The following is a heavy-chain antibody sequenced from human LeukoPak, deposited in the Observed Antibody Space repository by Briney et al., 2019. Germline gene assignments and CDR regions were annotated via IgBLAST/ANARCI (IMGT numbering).Heavy chain of an antibody. V-gene: IGHV3-33*01. CDR1: GFTSSSYG. J-gene: IGHJ4*02. Sequence: GRSLRLSCAASGFTSSSYGMHWVRQAPGKGLEWVAVIWYDGSNKYYADSVKGRFTISRDNSKNTLYLQMNSLRAEDTAVYYCARDGSYFGPFDYWGQGTLVTVSS. CDR3: ARDGSYFGPFDY. CDR2: IWYDGSNK. D-gene: IGHD1-26*01.